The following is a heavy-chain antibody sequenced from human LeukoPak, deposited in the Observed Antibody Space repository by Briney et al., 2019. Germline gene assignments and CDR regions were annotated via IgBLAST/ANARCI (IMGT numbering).Heavy chain of an antibody. Sequence: GGSLRLSSAASGFTFSSYAMHWVRQAPGKGLEWVAVISYDGSNKYYADSVKGRFTISRDNSKNTLYLQMNSLRAEDTAVYYCARDLFSGSYVFDYWGQGTLVTVSS. D-gene: IGHD1-26*01. CDR3: ARDLFSGSYVFDY. CDR1: GFTFSSYA. J-gene: IGHJ4*02. V-gene: IGHV3-30*04. CDR2: ISYDGSNK.